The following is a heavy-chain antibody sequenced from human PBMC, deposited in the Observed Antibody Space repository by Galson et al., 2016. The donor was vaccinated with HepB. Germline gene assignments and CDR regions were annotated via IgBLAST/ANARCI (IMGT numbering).Heavy chain of an antibody. Sequence: SLRLSCAGSGFTFDRHAMHWVRQAPGKGLEWVSGIGSIGGSTHYADSVKGRFTISRDNSQNTLHLQINQLRVEDTAVYYCAKDRDSIVLTAHGMDVWGQGATVTVSS. CDR1: GFTFDRHA. V-gene: IGHV3-23*01. J-gene: IGHJ6*02. D-gene: IGHD2-21*01. CDR3: AKDRDSIVLTAHGMDV. CDR2: IGSIGGST.